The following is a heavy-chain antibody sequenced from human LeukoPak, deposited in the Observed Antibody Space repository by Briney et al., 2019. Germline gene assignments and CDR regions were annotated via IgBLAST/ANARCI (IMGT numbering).Heavy chain of an antibody. Sequence: PSETLSLTCAVYGGSFSGYYWSWIRQPPGKGLERIGEINHSGSTNYNPSLKSRVTISVDTSKNQFSLKLSSVTAADTAVYYCARNSLEEYCSSTSCYYGMDVWGQGTTVTVSS. CDR2: INHSGST. J-gene: IGHJ6*02. D-gene: IGHD2-2*01. CDR3: ARNSLEEYCSSTSCYYGMDV. V-gene: IGHV4-34*01. CDR1: GGSFSGYY.